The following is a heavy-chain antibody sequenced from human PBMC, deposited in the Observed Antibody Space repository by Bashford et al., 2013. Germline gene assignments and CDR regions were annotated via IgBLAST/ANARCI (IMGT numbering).Heavy chain of an antibody. D-gene: IGHD6-6*01. CDR3: ARVVSSSSPAHAFDI. Sequence: WVRQAPGQGLEWMGWISAYNGNTNYAQKLQGRVTMTTDTSTSTAYMELRSLRSDDTAVYYCARVVSSSSPAHAFDIWGQGTMVTVSS. V-gene: IGHV1-18*01. J-gene: IGHJ3*02. CDR2: ISAYNGNT.